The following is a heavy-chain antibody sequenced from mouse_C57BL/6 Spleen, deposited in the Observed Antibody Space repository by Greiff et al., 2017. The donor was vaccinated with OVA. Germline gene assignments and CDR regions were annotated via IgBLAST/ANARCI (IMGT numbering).Heavy chain of an antibody. CDR3: ARTTVVATDD. Sequence: VQLQQSGPELVKPGASVKISCKASGYSFTGYYMNWVKQSPEKSLEWIGEINPSTGGTTYNQKFKAKATLTVDKSSSTAYMQLKSLTSEDSAVYYCARTTVVATDDWGQGTTLTVSS. CDR2: INPSTGGT. CDR1: GYSFTGYY. V-gene: IGHV1-42*01. D-gene: IGHD1-1*01. J-gene: IGHJ2*01.